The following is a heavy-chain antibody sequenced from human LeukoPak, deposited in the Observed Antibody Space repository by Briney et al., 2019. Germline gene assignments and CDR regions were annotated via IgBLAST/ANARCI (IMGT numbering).Heavy chain of an antibody. Sequence: ASVKVSCKASGYTFTDYYIHWVRQAPGQGLEWMAWMNPNSGGTSYAQKFQGRVTMTRDTSISTAYMELSRLRFDDTAVYYCARNKEGKSLDYWGQGTLVTVSS. J-gene: IGHJ4*02. V-gene: IGHV1-2*02. CDR3: ARNKEGKSLDY. CDR2: MNPNSGGT. CDR1: GYTFTDYY.